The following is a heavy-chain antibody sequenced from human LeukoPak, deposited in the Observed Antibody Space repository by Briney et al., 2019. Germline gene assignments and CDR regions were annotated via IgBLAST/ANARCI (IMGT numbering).Heavy chain of an antibody. J-gene: IGHJ4*02. Sequence: GASVKVSCKASGYTFTVYSINWLRQAPGQGLEWMGWITTSTGKPTYAQGFTGRFVFSLDTSVSTTYLHINSLKAEDTAVYHCARDASMINFDYWGQGSLVTVSS. D-gene: IGHD3-16*01. V-gene: IGHV7-4-1*02. CDR1: GYTFTVYS. CDR3: ARDASMINFDY. CDR2: ITTSTGKP.